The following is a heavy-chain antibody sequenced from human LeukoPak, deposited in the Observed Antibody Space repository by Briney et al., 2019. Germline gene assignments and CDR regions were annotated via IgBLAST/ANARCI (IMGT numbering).Heavy chain of an antibody. CDR1: GFIVSSNF. D-gene: IGHD1/OR15-1a*01. CDR3: ARDGYGNNYMDV. J-gene: IGHJ6*03. V-gene: IGHV3-53*01. Sequence: PGGSLRLSCAASGFIVSSNFMSWVRQAPGKGLEWVSVIYSGGTTYYAYSVKGRFTISRDNSKNTLSLQMNSLRAEDTDVYYCARDGYGNNYMDVWGKGTTVTVSS. CDR2: IYSGGTT.